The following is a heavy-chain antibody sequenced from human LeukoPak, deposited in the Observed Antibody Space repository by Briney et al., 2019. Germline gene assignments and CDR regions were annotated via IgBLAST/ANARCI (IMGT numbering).Heavy chain of an antibody. D-gene: IGHD6-19*01. J-gene: IGHJ4*02. Sequence: SETLSLTCTVSGGSVTSGSNYWSWIRQPPGMGLEWIGYIYSSGSTEYNPGLKSRVTISMDPSKNQFSLKLRSVTAADTAVYFCAKEHMAVTGYFDGWGKGTLVSVSS. V-gene: IGHV4-61*01. CDR1: GGSVTSGSNY. CDR3: AKEHMAVTGYFDG. CDR2: IYSSGST.